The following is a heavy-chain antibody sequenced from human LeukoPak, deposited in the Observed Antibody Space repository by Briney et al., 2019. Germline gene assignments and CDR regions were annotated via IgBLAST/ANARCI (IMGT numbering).Heavy chain of an antibody. CDR2: ISSSSSTI. J-gene: IGHJ4*02. CDR1: GFTISSYS. V-gene: IGHV3-48*04. D-gene: IGHD5-12*01. CDR3: ARGPYSGYDPTQDYFDY. Sequence: GGSLRLSCAASGFTISSYSMNWVRQAPGKGLEWVSYISSSSSTIYYADSVKGRFTISRDNAKNSLYLQMNSLRAEDTAVYYCARGPYSGYDPTQDYFDYWGQGTLVTVSS.